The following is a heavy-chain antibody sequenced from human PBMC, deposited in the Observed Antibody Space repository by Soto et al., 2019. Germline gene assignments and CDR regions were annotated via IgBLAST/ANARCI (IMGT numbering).Heavy chain of an antibody. V-gene: IGHV3-11*06. CDR2: SSNSGTFT. CDR1: GFTFSDYY. CDR3: ARSGDNYNLLDY. D-gene: IGHD1-1*01. Sequence: GGSLRLSCEAPGFTFSDYYMSWIRQAPGKGLEWIAYSSNSGTFTKYADSVKGRFSISRDNAKNSLYLQINNLSGEDTATYFCARSGDNYNLLDYWGQGTPVTVSS. J-gene: IGHJ4*02.